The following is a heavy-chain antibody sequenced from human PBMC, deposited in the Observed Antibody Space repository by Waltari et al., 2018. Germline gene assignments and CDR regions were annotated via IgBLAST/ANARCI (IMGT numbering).Heavy chain of an antibody. J-gene: IGHJ4*02. CDR2: IYYSGST. V-gene: IGHV4-59*11. D-gene: IGHD1-26*01. CDR3: ARASLVGAEVDY. Sequence: QVQLQESGPGLVKPSETLSLTCTVSGGSISSHYWSWIRQPPGKGLEWIGYIYYSGSTNDNPSLKSRVTISVDTSKNQFSLKLSSVTAADTAVYYCARASLVGAEVDYWGQGTLVTVSS. CDR1: GGSISSHY.